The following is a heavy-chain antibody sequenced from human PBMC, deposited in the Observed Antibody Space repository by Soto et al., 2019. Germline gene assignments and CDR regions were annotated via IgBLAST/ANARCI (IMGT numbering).Heavy chain of an antibody. V-gene: IGHV3-30-3*01. D-gene: IGHD4-17*01. CDR1: GLTFSSYA. CDR2: TSYDGSKK. CDR3: AGVYYGGDSVNNF. J-gene: IGHJ4*02. Sequence: QVQVVESGGGVVQPGRSLRLSCAASGLTFSSYAMSWVRQARGKGLEWVAATSYDGSKKYFADSVKGRFTISRDNSKNTLDLQMNSLRDEDTAVYYCAGVYYGGDSVNNFWGQGTLVTVSS.